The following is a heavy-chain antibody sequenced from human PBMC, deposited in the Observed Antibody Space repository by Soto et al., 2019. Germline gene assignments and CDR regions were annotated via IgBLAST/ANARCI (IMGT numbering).Heavy chain of an antibody. Sequence: EVQLVESGGGLVQPGRSLRLSCAASGFTFDDYAMHWVRQAPGKGLAWVSGMSWNSGTIAYADSVKGRFTVSRDNAKNSLYLQMNSLRADDTAVYYCAKDIRRGFSSAWGDWGQGALVTVSS. CDR1: GFTFDDYA. CDR3: AKDIRRGFSSAWGD. J-gene: IGHJ4*02. CDR2: MSWNSGTI. D-gene: IGHD6-19*01. V-gene: IGHV3-9*01.